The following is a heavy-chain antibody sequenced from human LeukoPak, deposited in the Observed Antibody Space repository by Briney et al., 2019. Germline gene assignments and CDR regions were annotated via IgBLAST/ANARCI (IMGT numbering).Heavy chain of an antibody. V-gene: IGHV4-38-2*02. D-gene: IGHD3-9*01. J-gene: IGHJ5*02. CDR2: IYHSGST. CDR1: GYSISSGYY. Sequence: SETLSLTCTVSGYSISSGYYWGWIRQPPGKGLEWIGSIYHSGSTYYNPSLKSRVTISVDTSKNQFSLKLSSVTAADTAVYYCARGTNRFDPNWFDPWGQGTLVTVSS. CDR3: ARGTNRFDPNWFDP.